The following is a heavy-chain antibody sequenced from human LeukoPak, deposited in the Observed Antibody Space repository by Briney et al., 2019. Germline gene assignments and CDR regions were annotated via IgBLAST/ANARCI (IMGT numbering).Heavy chain of an antibody. CDR1: GFTFSNAW. D-gene: IGHD6-19*01. CDR3: ARDRGWPAIHFDL. Sequence: GGSLRLSCAASGFTFSNAWMNWVRQAPGKGLEWVAVIWYDGSEKYYIDSVKGRFTVSRDNSKNTLDLQMNSLRDEDTAIYYCARDRGWPAIHFDLWGQGALVTVSS. V-gene: IGHV3-33*08. CDR2: IWYDGSEK. J-gene: IGHJ4*02.